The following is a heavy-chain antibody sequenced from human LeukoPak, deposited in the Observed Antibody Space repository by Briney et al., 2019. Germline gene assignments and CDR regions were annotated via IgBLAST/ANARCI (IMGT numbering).Heavy chain of an antibody. J-gene: IGHJ6*02. CDR3: ARDSSRGKLWFGELSYGMDV. CDR1: GGSISRGSYY. CDR2: IYTSGST. Sequence: SETLSLTCTVSGGSISRGSYYWSWIRQPAGKGLEWIGRIYTSGSTNYNPSLKSRVTISVDTSKNQFSLKLSSVTAADTAVYYCARDSSRGKLWFGELSYGMDVWGQGTTVTVSS. D-gene: IGHD3-10*01. V-gene: IGHV4-61*02.